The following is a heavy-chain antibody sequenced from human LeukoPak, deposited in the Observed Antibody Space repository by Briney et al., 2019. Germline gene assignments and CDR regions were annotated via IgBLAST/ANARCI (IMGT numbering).Heavy chain of an antibody. CDR3: ARRKSKGDGYNYGNWFDP. V-gene: IGHV4-34*01. Sequence: PSETLSLTCAVHGGSFSGYYWSWIRQPPGKGLEWIGEINHSGSTNYNPSLKSRVTISVDTSKNQFSLKLSSVTAADTAVYYCARRKSKGDGYNYGNWFDPWGQGTLVTVSS. CDR1: GGSFSGYY. J-gene: IGHJ5*02. CDR2: INHSGST. D-gene: IGHD5-24*01.